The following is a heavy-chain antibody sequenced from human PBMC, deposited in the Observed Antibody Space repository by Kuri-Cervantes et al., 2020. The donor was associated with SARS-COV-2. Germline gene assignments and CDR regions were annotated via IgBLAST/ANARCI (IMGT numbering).Heavy chain of an antibody. CDR3: AGGTRRYYDFWSGYFSPALDY. J-gene: IGHJ4*02. D-gene: IGHD3-3*01. Sequence: LSCTVSGGSISSGSYYWSWIRQPAGKGLEWIGRIYTSGSTNYNPSLKSRVTISVDTSKNQFSLKLSSVTAADTAVYYCAGGTRRYYDFWSGYFSPALDYWGQGTLVTVSS. CDR2: IYTSGST. CDR1: GGSISSGSYY. V-gene: IGHV4-61*02.